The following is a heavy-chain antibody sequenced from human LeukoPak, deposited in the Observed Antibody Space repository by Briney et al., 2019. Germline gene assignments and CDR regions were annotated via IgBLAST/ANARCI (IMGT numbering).Heavy chain of an antibody. CDR3: ALNPDYYGSGSFDY. J-gene: IGHJ4*02. V-gene: IGHV3-7*01. CDR2: IKQDGSEK. D-gene: IGHD3-10*01. CDR1: GFTFSSYW. Sequence: GGSLRLSCAASGFTFSSYWMSWVRQAPGKGLEWVANIKQDGSEKYYVDSMKGRFTISRDNAKNSLYLQMNSLRVEDTAVYYCALNPDYYGSGSFDYWGQGTLVTVSS.